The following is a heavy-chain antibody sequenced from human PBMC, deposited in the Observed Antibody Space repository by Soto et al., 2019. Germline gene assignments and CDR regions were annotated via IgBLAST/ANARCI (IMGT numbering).Heavy chain of an antibody. CDR3: ARAGCDGGRCYTLVGLRYGMDV. CDR2: ISYDGNNK. J-gene: IGHJ6*02. CDR1: GFTFSSYV. Sequence: QVQLVESGGGVVQPGRSLRLSCAASGFTFSSYVMHWVRQAPGKGLEWVAVISYDGNNKYYADSVKGRCTISRDNSKNTLYLQMNSLRAEDTAVYYCARAGCDGGRCYTLVGLRYGMDVWGQGTTVTVSS. D-gene: IGHD2-15*01. V-gene: IGHV3-30-3*01.